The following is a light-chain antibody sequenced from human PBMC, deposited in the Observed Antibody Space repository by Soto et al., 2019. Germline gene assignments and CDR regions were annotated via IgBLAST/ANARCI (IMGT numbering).Light chain of an antibody. Sequence: QSALTQPASVSGSPGQSITISCTGTSSDIGFYNYVSWYQQYPGKAPNLLIYGVTNRLSGVSYRFSGSKSGSTASLTISGLRDEDEADYYCSSYSTSFFYVFGTGTQLTVL. CDR2: GVT. CDR1: SSDIGFYNY. J-gene: IGLJ1*01. V-gene: IGLV2-14*03. CDR3: SSYSTSFFYV.